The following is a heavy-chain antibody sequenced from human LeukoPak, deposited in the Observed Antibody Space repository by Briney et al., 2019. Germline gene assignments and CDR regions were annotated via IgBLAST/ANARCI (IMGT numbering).Heavy chain of an antibody. V-gene: IGHV1-69*04. J-gene: IGHJ4*02. D-gene: IGHD3-10*01. CDR1: GGTFSIYA. CDR3: AGLWFGESTFDY. Sequence: SVNVSCKASGGTFSIYAISWVRQAPGQGHEWMGRIIPIFGIANYAQKFQGRVTITADKSTSTAYMELSSLRSENTAVYYCAGLWFGESTFDYWGQGTLVTVSS. CDR2: IIPIFGIA.